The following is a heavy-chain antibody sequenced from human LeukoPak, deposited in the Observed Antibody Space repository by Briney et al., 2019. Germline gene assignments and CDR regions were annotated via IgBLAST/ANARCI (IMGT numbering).Heavy chain of an antibody. CDR2: IYNSGST. J-gene: IGHJ4*02. V-gene: IGHV4-4*07. Sequence: SETLSLTCSVSGDSISYFYWSWIRQAAGKGLEWIGRIYNSGSTDYNASLKSRVTMSVDTSKNQFSLKLSSVTAADTAVYYCARDKELWFDYWGQGTLVTVSS. CDR3: ARDKELWFDY. D-gene: IGHD1-7*01. CDR1: GDSISYFY.